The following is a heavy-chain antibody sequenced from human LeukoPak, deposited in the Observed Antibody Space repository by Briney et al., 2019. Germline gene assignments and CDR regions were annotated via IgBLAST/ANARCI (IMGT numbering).Heavy chain of an antibody. Sequence: GGSLRLSCAASGFTFSSYSMNWVRQAPGKGLEWVANIKQDGSEKYYVDSVKGRFTISRDNAKNSLYLQMNSLRAEDTAVYYCARSQQGKHAFDIWGQGTMVTVSS. V-gene: IGHV3-7*01. D-gene: IGHD6-13*01. CDR3: ARSQQGKHAFDI. CDR1: GFTFSSYS. CDR2: IKQDGSEK. J-gene: IGHJ3*02.